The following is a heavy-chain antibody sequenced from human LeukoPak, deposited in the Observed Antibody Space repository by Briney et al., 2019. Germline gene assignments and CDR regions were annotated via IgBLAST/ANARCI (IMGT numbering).Heavy chain of an antibody. CDR3: ARDGTYCSSTSCQFHAFDI. CDR2: ISSSSSYI. D-gene: IGHD2-2*01. V-gene: IGHV3-21*01. CDR1: EFTFSKYS. Sequence: GGSLRLSCAGSEFTFSKYSMNWVRQAPGKGLEWVSSISSSSSYIYYADSVKGRFTISRDHAKNSLYLQMSSLGADDTAVYYCARDGTYCSSTSCQFHAFDIWGQGTMVTVSS. J-gene: IGHJ3*02.